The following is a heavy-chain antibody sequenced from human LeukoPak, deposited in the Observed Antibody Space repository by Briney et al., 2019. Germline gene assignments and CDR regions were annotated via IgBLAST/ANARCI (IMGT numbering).Heavy chain of an antibody. CDR3: ARLVDYYGSVTLDY. CDR1: GGTFSSYA. Sequence: SVKVSCKATGGTFSSYAISWVRQAPGQGLEWMGRIIPIFGTANYAQKFQGRVTITTDESTSTAYMELSSLRSEDTAVYYCARLVDYYGSVTLDYWGQGTLVTVSS. V-gene: IGHV1-69*05. CDR2: IIPIFGTA. J-gene: IGHJ4*02. D-gene: IGHD3-10*01.